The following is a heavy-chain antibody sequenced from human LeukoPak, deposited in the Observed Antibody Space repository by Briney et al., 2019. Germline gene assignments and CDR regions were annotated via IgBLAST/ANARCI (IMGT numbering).Heavy chain of an antibody. D-gene: IGHD6-19*01. CDR2: INPSSGGT. CDR3: ARVTGYSSGWSGV. CDR1: GYTFTDYY. V-gene: IGHV1-2*02. Sequence: ASVKVSCKASGYTFTDYYMHWVRQAPGQGLEWMGWINPSSGGTSYAQKFQGRVTVTRDTSISTAYMELSRLRSDDTAVYYCARVTGYSSGWSGVWGQGTLVTVSS. J-gene: IGHJ4*02.